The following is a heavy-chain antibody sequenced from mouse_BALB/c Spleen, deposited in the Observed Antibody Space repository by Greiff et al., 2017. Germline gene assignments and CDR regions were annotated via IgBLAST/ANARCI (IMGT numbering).Heavy chain of an antibody. V-gene: IGHV1-12*01. CDR2: IYPGNGDT. Sequence: QVQLKQPGAELVQPGASVKMSCKASGYTFTSYNMHWVKQTPGQGLEWIGAIYPGNGDTSYNQKFKGKATLTADKSSSTAYMQLSSLTSEDSAVYYCARGEYDDYWGQGTTLTVSS. J-gene: IGHJ2*01. CDR3: ARGEYDDY. CDR1: GYTFTSYN. D-gene: IGHD2-12*01.